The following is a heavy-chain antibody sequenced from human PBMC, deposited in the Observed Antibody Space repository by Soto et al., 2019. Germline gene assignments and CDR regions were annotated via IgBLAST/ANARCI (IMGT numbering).Heavy chain of an antibody. D-gene: IGHD1-26*01. V-gene: IGHV1-24*01. CDR2: FDPEDGET. J-gene: IGHJ3*02. CDR1: GYTLTELS. Sequence: ASVKVFCKVSGYTLTELSMHWVRQAPGKGLEWMGGFDPEDGETIYAQKFQGRVTMTEDTSTDTAYMELSSLRSEDTAVYYCATPPHRVGATDDAFDIWGQGTMVTVSS. CDR3: ATPPHRVGATDDAFDI.